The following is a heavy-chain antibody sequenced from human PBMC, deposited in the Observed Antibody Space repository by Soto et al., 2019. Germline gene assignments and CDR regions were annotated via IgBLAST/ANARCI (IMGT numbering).Heavy chain of an antibody. Sequence: QVQLVQSGAEVKKPGASVKVSCKASGYTFTSYGIGWVRQAPGQGLEWMGWISAYNGNTNYAQKLQGSVTMTTDTSTSTAYMELRSLRSDDTAVYYCARSSNAFMVRGGFDYWGQGTLVTVSS. CDR2: ISAYNGNT. CDR1: GYTFTSYG. D-gene: IGHD3-10*01. CDR3: ARSSNAFMVRGGFDY. J-gene: IGHJ4*02. V-gene: IGHV1-18*04.